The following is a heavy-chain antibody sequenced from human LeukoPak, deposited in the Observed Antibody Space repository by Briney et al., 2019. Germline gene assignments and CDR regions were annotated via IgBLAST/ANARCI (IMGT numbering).Heavy chain of an antibody. Sequence: GGSLRLSCAASGFTLSNYDMSWVRQAPGKGLEWVAVIWFDGGNKYYADSVKGRFTISRDNSKNTLYLQMNSLRAEDTAVYYCARDQVVPGFWGQGTLVTVSS. V-gene: IGHV3-33*08. CDR3: ARDQVVPGF. J-gene: IGHJ4*02. CDR1: GFTLSNYD. CDR2: IWFDGGNK. D-gene: IGHD3-22*01.